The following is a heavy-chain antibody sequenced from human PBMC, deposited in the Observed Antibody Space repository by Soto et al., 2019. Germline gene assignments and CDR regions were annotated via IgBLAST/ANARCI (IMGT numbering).Heavy chain of an antibody. J-gene: IGHJ4*02. D-gene: IGHD1-1*01. CDR1: GFIFSHYA. Sequence: SGESLRLSCAPSGFIFSHYAMSWVRQAPGKGLEWVSSIGGPRDDTNYADSVKGRFTISRDNSKNTLFLQMNSLRVEDTAVYYCAKDAVPRNDLWDYFEFGGQGTLVTVSS. CDR2: IGGPRDDT. V-gene: IGHV3-23*01. CDR3: AKDAVPRNDLWDYFEF.